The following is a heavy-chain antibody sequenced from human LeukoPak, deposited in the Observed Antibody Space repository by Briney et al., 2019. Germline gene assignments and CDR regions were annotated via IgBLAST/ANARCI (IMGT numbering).Heavy chain of an antibody. CDR3: ATRAYSSVYYYFDY. D-gene: IGHD3-22*01. CDR1: GGSISSNY. V-gene: IGHV4-59*01. Sequence: SETLPLTCTVSGGSISSNYWSWIRQPPGEGLEWIGYIYYSGSTIYNPSLKSRVTISVDTSKNQFSLKLSSVTAADTAVYYCATRAYSSVYYYFDYWGQGTLVTVSS. CDR2: IYYSGST. J-gene: IGHJ4*02.